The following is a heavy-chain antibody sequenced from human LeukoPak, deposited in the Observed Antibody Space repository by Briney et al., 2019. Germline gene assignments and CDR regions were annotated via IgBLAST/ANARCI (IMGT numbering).Heavy chain of an antibody. CDR3: ASTSPKYYYESSGYSSLFDN. Sequence: SETLSLTCTVSGGSISSSSYYWGWIRQPPGKGLEWIVSIYYSGSTYYNPSLKSRVTISVDTSKNQFSLKLRSVTAADTALYYCASTSPKYYYESSGYSSLFDNWGQGTLVTVSS. CDR1: GGSISSSSYY. V-gene: IGHV4-39*07. CDR2: IYYSGST. J-gene: IGHJ4*02. D-gene: IGHD3-22*01.